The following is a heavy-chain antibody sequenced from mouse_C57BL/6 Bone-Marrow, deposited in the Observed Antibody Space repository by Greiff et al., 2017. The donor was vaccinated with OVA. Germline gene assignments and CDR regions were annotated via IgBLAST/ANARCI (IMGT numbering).Heavy chain of an antibody. D-gene: IGHD1-1*01. J-gene: IGHJ2*01. CDR1: GYTFTDYN. CDR3: ARGDYYGYYFDY. CDR2: INPNNGGT. V-gene: IGHV1-18*01. Sequence: VQLQQSGPELVKPGASVKIPCKASGYTFTDYNMDWVKQSHGKSLEWIGDINPNNGGTIYNQKFKGKATLTVDKSSSTAYMELRSLTSEDTSVYCCARGDYYGYYFDYWGQGTTLTVSS.